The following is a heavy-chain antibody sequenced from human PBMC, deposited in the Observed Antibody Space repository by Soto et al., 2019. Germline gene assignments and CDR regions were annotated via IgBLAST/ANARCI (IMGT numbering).Heavy chain of an antibody. Sequence: QVQLVQSGAEVKKPGASVKVSCKASGYTFPNQGLHWVRQAPGHRLEWMGWINVGNGVTKYSQKFQGRVSISRDTSASTGYMELSSLTYEDPAVYYCARDPLWFGELSYFDSWGQGTLVTVSS. CDR3: ARDPLWFGELSYFDS. CDR2: INVGNGVT. V-gene: IGHV1-3*01. CDR1: GYTFPNQG. D-gene: IGHD3-10*01. J-gene: IGHJ4*02.